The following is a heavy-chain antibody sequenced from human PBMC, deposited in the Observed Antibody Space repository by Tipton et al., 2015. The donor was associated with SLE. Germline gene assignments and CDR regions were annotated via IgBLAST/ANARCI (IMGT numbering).Heavy chain of an antibody. CDR3: ARLGEEMADDAFDI. J-gene: IGHJ3*02. CDR1: GGSISSYY. CDR2: IHYSGST. Sequence: TLSLTCTVSGGSISSYYWSWIRQPPGKGLEWIGYIHYSGSTNYNPSLKSRDTISVDTSKNQFSLRLSSATAADTAVYYCARLGEEMADDAFDIWGQGTMVTVSS. D-gene: IGHD5-24*01. V-gene: IGHV4-59*08.